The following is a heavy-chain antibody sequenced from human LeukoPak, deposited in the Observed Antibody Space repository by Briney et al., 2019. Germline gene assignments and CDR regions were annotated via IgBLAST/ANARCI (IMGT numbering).Heavy chain of an antibody. V-gene: IGHV1-69*05. CDR1: GGSFGSEA. Sequence: ASVKVSCKAFGGSFGSEAISWVRQAPGQGLEWMGGIIPIFGTANYAQKFQGRVTITTDESTSTAYMEVSNLRSEDTAVYYCGRKAGDCGGGSCYSIDYWGQGTLVTVSS. J-gene: IGHJ4*02. CDR2: IIPIFGTA. D-gene: IGHD2-15*01. CDR3: GRKAGDCGGGSCYSIDY.